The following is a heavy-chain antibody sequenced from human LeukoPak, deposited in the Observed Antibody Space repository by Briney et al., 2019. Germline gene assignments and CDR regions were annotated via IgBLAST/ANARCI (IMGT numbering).Heavy chain of an antibody. V-gene: IGHV1-2*02. CDR1: GYTFTGYY. CDR2: INPSSGGT. Sequence: ALVKVSCKASGYTFTGYYMHWVRQAPGQGLEWMGWINPSSGGTNYAQKFQGRVTMTRDTSISTAYMELSRLRSDDTAVYYCAALESVPNYYDSSGYHFDYWGQGTLVTVSS. D-gene: IGHD3-22*01. CDR3: AALESVPNYYDSSGYHFDY. J-gene: IGHJ4*02.